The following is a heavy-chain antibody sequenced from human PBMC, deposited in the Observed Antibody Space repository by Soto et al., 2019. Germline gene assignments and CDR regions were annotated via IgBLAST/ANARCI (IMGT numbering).Heavy chain of an antibody. CDR2: ISAYNGNT. J-gene: IGHJ5*02. V-gene: IGHV1-18*04. D-gene: IGHD2-2*01. CDR3: AREQCISNRCYQRGLDH. Sequence: SVQVSCKASGYTFTSYGISWVRQAPGQGLEWMGWISAYNGNTNYAQKLQGRVTMTTDTSTSTAYMELRSLRSDDTAVYASAREQCISNRCYQRGLDHWGQGTMVTVDS. CDR1: GYTFTSYG.